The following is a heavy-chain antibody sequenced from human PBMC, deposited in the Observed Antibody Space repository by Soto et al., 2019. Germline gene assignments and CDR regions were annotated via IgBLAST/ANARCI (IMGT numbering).Heavy chain of an antibody. D-gene: IGHD6-19*01. J-gene: IGHJ4*02. V-gene: IGHV3-48*01. Sequence: GGSLRLSCAASGFTFSSYSMNWVRQAPGKGLEWVSYISSSSSTIYYADSVKGRFTISRDNAKNSLYLQMNSLRAEDTAVYYCARDLGSEDSSGWPHFDYWGQGTLVTVSS. CDR1: GFTFSSYS. CDR2: ISSSSSTI. CDR3: ARDLGSEDSSGWPHFDY.